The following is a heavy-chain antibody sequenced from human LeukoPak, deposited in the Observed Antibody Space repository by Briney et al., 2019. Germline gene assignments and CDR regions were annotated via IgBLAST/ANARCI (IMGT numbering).Heavy chain of an antibody. CDR1: GFTVSSNC. CDR2: IYSGGST. D-gene: IGHD2-15*01. V-gene: IGHV3-53*01. Sequence: GGSLRLSCAASGFTVSSNCMSWVRQAPGKGLEWVSVIYSGGSTYYADSVKGRFTISRDNSKNTLYLQMNSLRAEDTAVYYCAKDVEDIVVVVAATYFDYWGQGTLVTVSS. CDR3: AKDVEDIVVVVAATYFDY. J-gene: IGHJ4*02.